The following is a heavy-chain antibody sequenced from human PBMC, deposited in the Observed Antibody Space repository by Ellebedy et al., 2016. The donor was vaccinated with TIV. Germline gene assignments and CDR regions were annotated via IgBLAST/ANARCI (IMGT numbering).Heavy chain of an antibody. V-gene: IGHV4-34*01. D-gene: IGHD7-27*01. Sequence: SETLSLXXAVYAASFSGYYWSWIRQPPGKGLEWIGEINHSGSTNYNPSLKSRVTISVDTSKNQFSLKLSSVTAADTAVYYRARMNLGRRYMDVWGKGTTVTVSS. CDR2: INHSGST. CDR3: ARMNLGRRYMDV. J-gene: IGHJ6*03. CDR1: AASFSGYY.